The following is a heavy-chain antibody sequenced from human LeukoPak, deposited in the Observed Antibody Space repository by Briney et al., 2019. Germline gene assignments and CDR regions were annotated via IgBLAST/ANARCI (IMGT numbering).Heavy chain of an antibody. J-gene: IGHJ6*03. CDR3: ARAYSALYYYYMDV. CDR1: GDSISSSSYY. D-gene: IGHD4-11*01. CDR2: IYYSGST. Sequence: KTSETLSLTCTVSGDSISSSSYYWGWIRQPPGKGLEWIGSIYYSGSTYYNPSLKSRVTISVDTSKNQFSLKLSSVTAADTAVYYCARAYSALYYYYMDVWGKGTTVTVSS. V-gene: IGHV4-39*07.